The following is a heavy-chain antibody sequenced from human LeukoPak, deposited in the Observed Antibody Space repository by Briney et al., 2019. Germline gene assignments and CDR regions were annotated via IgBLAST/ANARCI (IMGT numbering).Heavy chain of an antibody. CDR1: GGSFSGYY. CDR3: ARGYDSSGYHFDY. J-gene: IGHJ4*02. D-gene: IGHD3-22*01. V-gene: IGHV4-34*01. Sequence: PSETLSLTCAVYGGSFSGYYWSWIRQPPGKGLEWIGEINHSGSTNYNPSLKSRVTISVDTSKNQFSLKLSSVTAADTAVYYCARGYDSSGYHFDYWGQGTLVTVSS. CDR2: INHSGST.